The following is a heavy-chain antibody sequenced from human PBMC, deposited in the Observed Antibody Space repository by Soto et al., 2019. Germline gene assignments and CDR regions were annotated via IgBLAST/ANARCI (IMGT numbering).Heavy chain of an antibody. CDR3: ASSLSPAGYYYCGMNV. Sequence: GGSLTLACAASGFYLVSSGMSCVRQAPGEGLEWVSSISGSGGSAYYADSEKGQFTITRDNSKNTLYLQMRSLRAEDTAVYYCASSLSPAGYYYCGMNVWGQGTTVTVSS. D-gene: IGHD2-2*01. V-gene: IGHV3-23*01. J-gene: IGHJ6*02. CDR2: ISGSGGSA. CDR1: GFYLVSSG.